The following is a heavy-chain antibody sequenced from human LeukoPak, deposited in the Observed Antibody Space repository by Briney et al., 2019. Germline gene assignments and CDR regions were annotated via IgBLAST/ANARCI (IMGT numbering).Heavy chain of an antibody. CDR3: AKDMGPAFSPYGMDV. CDR1: GFTFSSYS. D-gene: IGHD2-15*01. CDR2: ISSSSSYI. V-gene: IGHV3-21*04. J-gene: IGHJ6*02. Sequence: PGGSLRLSCAASGFTFSSYSMNWVRQAPGKGLEWVSSISSSSSYIYYADSVKGRFTISRDNSKNSLYLQMNSLRTEDTALYYCAKDMGPAFSPYGMDVWGQGTTVTVSS.